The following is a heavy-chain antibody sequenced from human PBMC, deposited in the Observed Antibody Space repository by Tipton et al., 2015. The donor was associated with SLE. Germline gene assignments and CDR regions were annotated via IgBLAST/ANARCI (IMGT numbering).Heavy chain of an antibody. Sequence: TLSPTCAVSGVSISRGSYFWTWIRQPAGKGLEWVGHIFSTGITDYNPSLKSRVSISADTSKNQFSLNLDSMTAADTAVYYCARDSHTDYGDFYVDSWGQGTLVTVSS. D-gene: IGHD4-17*01. CDR1: GVSISRGSYF. J-gene: IGHJ4*02. CDR2: IFSTGIT. CDR3: ARDSHTDYGDFYVDS. V-gene: IGHV4-61*09.